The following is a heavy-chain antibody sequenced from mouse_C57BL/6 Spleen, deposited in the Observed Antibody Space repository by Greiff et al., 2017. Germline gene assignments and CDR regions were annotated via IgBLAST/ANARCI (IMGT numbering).Heavy chain of an antibody. CDR1: GYAFSSYW. CDR3: ARSRWDDYAMDY. V-gene: IGHV1-80*01. Sequence: QVQLQQSGAELVKPGASVKISCKASGYAFSSYWMNWVKQRPGKGLEWIGQIYPGDGDTNYNGKFKGKATLTADKSSSTAYMQLSSLTSEDSAVYFCARSRWDDYAMDYWGQGTSVTVSS. CDR2: IYPGDGDT. D-gene: IGHD4-1*01. J-gene: IGHJ4*01.